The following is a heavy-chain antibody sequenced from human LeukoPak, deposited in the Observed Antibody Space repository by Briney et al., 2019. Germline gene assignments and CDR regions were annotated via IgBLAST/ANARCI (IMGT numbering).Heavy chain of an antibody. V-gene: IGHV4-59*08. CDR1: GGSISSYY. D-gene: IGHD6-13*01. J-gene: IGHJ4*02. CDR2: IYYSGST. Sequence: SETLSLTCTVSGGSISSYYWSWIRQPPGKGLEWIGYIYYSGSTNYNPSLKSRVTISVDTSKNQFSLKLSSVTAADTAVYYCARYSGSWYGTDYWGQGTLVTVFS. CDR3: ARYSGSWYGTDY.